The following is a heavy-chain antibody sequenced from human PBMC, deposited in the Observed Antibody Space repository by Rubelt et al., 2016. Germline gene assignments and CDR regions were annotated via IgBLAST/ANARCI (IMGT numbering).Heavy chain of an antibody. Sequence: QVHLVQSGSEVKKPGASVKVSCEASGYTFSYYVISWVRQGPGQGLEWMGSVSPSNGNTYYAQRFQGRVTMTTDTSTNAAYMELRSRRSDDTAVYYCASRSGSYFGAFDIWGQGTMVTVSS. CDR1: GYTFSYYV. CDR3: ASRSGSYFGAFDI. V-gene: IGHV1-18*01. CDR2: VSPSNGNT. J-gene: IGHJ3*02. D-gene: IGHD3-10*01.